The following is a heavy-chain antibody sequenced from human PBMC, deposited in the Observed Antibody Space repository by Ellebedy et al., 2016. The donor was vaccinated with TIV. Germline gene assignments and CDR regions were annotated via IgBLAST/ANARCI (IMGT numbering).Heavy chain of an antibody. D-gene: IGHD2-2*01. Sequence: SETLSLTXAVYGGSFSGYYWSWIRQPPGKGLEWIGEINHSGSTNYNPSLKSRVTISVDTSKNQFSLKLSSVTAADTAVYYCARGGDCSSTSCYRNWFDPWGQGTLVTVSS. CDR3: ARGGDCSSTSCYRNWFDP. CDR2: INHSGST. CDR1: GGSFSGYY. V-gene: IGHV4-34*01. J-gene: IGHJ5*02.